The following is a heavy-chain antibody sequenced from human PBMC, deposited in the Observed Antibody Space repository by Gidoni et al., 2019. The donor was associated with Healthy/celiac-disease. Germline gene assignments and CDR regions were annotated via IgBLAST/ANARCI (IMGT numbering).Heavy chain of an antibody. CDR3: AKDGSGWYGRDAFDI. D-gene: IGHD6-19*01. V-gene: IGHV3-23*01. CDR1: GFTFSSYA. J-gene: IGHJ3*02. Sequence: EVQLLASGGGLVQPGGSLRLSCPASGFTFSSYAISWVRQAPGKGLEWVSAISGSGGSTDYADSVKGRFTISRDNSKNTLYLQMNSLRAEDTAVYYCAKDGSGWYGRDAFDIWGQGTMVTVSS. CDR2: ISGSGGST.